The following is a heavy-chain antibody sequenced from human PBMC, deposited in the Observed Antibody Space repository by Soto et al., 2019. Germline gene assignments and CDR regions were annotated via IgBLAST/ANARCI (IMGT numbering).Heavy chain of an antibody. CDR2: ISWNSGSI. Sequence: PGGSLRLSCAASGFTFDDYAMHWVRQAPGKGLEWVSGISWNSGSIGYADSVKGRFTISRDNAKNSLYLQMNSLRAEDTALYYCAKETRYYYGMDVWRQGTTVTVSS. J-gene: IGHJ6*02. V-gene: IGHV3-9*01. CDR1: GFTFDDYA. CDR3: AKETRYYYGMDV.